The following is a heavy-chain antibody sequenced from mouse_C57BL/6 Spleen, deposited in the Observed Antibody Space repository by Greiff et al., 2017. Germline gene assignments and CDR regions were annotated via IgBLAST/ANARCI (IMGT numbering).Heavy chain of an antibody. CDR3: AREANYSNFYAMDY. V-gene: IGHV5-4*01. Sequence: DVMLVESGGGLVKPGGSLKLSCAASGFTFSSYAMSWVRQTPEKRLEWVATISDGGSYTYYPDNVKGRFTIARDNAKNNLYLQMSHLKSEDTAMYYCAREANYSNFYAMDYWGQGTSVTVSS. J-gene: IGHJ4*01. CDR1: GFTFSSYA. CDR2: ISDGGSYT. D-gene: IGHD2-5*01.